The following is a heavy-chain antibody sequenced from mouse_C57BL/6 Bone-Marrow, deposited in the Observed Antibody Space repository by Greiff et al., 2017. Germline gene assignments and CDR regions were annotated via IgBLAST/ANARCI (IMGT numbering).Heavy chain of an antibody. CDR3: ARETLFWFAY. J-gene: IGHJ3*01. D-gene: IGHD1-1*01. CDR1: GYTFTSYW. CDR2: IDPSGSYT. V-gene: IGHV1-69*01. Sequence: VQLQQPGAELVMPGASVKLSCKASGYTFTSYWMHWVKQTPGQGLEWIGEIDPSGSYTNYNQKFKGKSTLTVDKSSSTAYIQLSSLTSEDAAVYYCARETLFWFAYWGQGTLVTVSA.